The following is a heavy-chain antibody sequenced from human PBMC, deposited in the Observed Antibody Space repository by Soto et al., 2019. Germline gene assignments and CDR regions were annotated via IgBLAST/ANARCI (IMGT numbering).Heavy chain of an antibody. J-gene: IGHJ4*02. CDR1: GGTFSSYA. CDR2: IIPIFGTA. CDR3: ARSNPKGYYDILTGT. D-gene: IGHD3-9*01. Sequence: SVKVSGTASGGTFSSYAISWVRQAPGQGLEWMGEIIPIFGTANYAQKFQGRVTITADESTSTAYMELSSLRSEDTAVYYCARSNPKGYYDILTGTWGQGTLVTSPQ. V-gene: IGHV1-69*13.